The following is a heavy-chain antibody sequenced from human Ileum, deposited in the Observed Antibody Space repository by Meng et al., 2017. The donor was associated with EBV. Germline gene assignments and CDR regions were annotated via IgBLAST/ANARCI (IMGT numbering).Heavy chain of an antibody. CDR1: GYSISTTNW. CDR2: IYYSGTT. CDR3: ARNSESGSYIDY. V-gene: IGHV4-28*01. D-gene: IGHD1-26*01. J-gene: IGHJ4*02. Sequence: QGPLQEPGPGLVKPSDTLSLTGAVSGYSISTTNWWGWIRQPPGKGLEWIGHIYYSGTTYNNPSLKSRVTMSIDPSKNQFSLKLSSVTAVDTAVYYCARNSESGSYIDYWGLGTLVTVSS.